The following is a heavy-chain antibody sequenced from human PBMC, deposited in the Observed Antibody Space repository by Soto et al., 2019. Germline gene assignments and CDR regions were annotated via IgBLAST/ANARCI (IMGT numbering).Heavy chain of an antibody. Sequence: WGSLLVSCASSGFTFSIYGMHWVRQAPGRGLEWVAVISYDGSNKYYADSVKGRFTISRDNSKNTLYLQMNSLRAEDTAVYYCAKDRTTYYYDSSGHPEFDYWGQGTMVTVSS. CDR1: GFTFSIYG. CDR3: AKDRTTYYYDSSGHPEFDY. D-gene: IGHD3-22*01. J-gene: IGHJ4*02. V-gene: IGHV3-30*18. CDR2: ISYDGSNK.